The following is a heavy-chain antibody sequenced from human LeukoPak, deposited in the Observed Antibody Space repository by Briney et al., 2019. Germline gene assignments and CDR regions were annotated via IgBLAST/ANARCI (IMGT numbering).Heavy chain of an antibody. D-gene: IGHD6-19*01. CDR1: GGSISSGSYY. V-gene: IGHV4-61*01. Sequence: PSQTLSLTCTVSGGSISSGSYYRSWIRQPPGKGLEWIGYIYYSGSTNYNPSLKSRVTISVDTSKNQFSLKLSSVTAVDTAVYYCARVYSSGWLIFDYRGQGTLVTVSS. CDR2: IYYSGST. J-gene: IGHJ4*02. CDR3: ARVYSSGWLIFDY.